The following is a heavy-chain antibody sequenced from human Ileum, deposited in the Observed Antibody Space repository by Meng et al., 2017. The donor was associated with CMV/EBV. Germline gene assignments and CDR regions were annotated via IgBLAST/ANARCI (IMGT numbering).Heavy chain of an antibody. CDR2: INPTGGSA. CDR1: YTFTNYY. Sequence: YTFTNYYLHWVRHAPGQGLEWMGIINPTGGSATYAQRFKGRITMTRDRSTRTVYMELSSLRSEDKAVYHCARDKGAGSYYPGYSFDYWGQGTLVTVSS. J-gene: IGHJ4*02. V-gene: IGHV1-46*01. D-gene: IGHD3-10*01. CDR3: ARDKGAGSYYPGYSFDY.